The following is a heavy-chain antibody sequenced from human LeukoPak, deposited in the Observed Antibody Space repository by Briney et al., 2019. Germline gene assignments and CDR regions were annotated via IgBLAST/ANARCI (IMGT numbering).Heavy chain of an antibody. Sequence: PGGSLRLSCAASGFTFSSYSMNWVRQAPGKGLEWVSSISSSSSYIYYADSVKGRFTISRDNAKNSLYLQMNSLRAEDTAVYYCARDPVRDSSGSLHSLEDYWGQGTQVIVSS. CDR3: ARDPVRDSSGSLHSLEDY. J-gene: IGHJ4*02. CDR2: ISSSSSYI. D-gene: IGHD3-22*01. V-gene: IGHV3-21*01. CDR1: GFTFSSYS.